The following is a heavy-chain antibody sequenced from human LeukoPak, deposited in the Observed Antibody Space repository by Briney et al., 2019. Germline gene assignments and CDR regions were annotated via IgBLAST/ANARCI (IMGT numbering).Heavy chain of an antibody. CDR2: ISTDSDYI. V-gene: IGHV3-21*01. CDR1: GFTFSPYT. CDR3: ARELVGALSSFDY. D-gene: IGHD1-26*01. Sequence: PGGSLRLSCEASGFTFSPYTMNWVRQAPGKGLEWVSSISTDSDYIYYADSVKGRFTISRDNAKNSLFLQMNSLRAEDTAVYYCARELVGALSSFDYWGQGTQVTVSS. J-gene: IGHJ4*02.